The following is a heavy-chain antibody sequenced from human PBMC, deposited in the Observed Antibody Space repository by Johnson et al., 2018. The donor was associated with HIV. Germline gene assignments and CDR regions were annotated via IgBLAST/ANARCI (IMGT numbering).Heavy chain of an antibody. V-gene: IGHV3-30*03. Sequence: QVLLVESGGGVVQPGRSLRLSCAASGFTFRSHAMHWVRQAPGKGLEWVAVISYDGSNKYYADSVKGRFTISRDNAKNSLYLQMNSLRAEDTAVYYCARDQVDRGGAFDIWGQGTMVTVSS. CDR2: ISYDGSNK. J-gene: IGHJ3*02. D-gene: IGHD5-12*01. CDR1: GFTFRSHA. CDR3: ARDQVDRGGAFDI.